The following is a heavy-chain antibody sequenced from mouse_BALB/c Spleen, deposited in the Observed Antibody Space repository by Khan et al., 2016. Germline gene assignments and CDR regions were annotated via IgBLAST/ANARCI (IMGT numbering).Heavy chain of an antibody. CDR3: ARWSYYYGRSYGWFAY. D-gene: IGHD1-1*01. V-gene: IGHV1-7*01. CDR1: GYTFTDYW. CDR2: INPNTGYT. Sequence: QIQLVQSGAELAKPGASVKMSCKASGYTFTDYWMHWVKQRPGQGLEWIGYINPNTGYTEYNQKFKDKATLTADKSSSTAYMQLSSLTSEDSAVYDCARWSYYYGRSYGWFAYWGQGTLVTVSA. J-gene: IGHJ3*01.